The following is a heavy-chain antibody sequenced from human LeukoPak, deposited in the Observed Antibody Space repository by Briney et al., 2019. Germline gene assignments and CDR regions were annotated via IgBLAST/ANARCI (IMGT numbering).Heavy chain of an antibody. D-gene: IGHD2-2*01. Sequence: GASVKLSCKASGYTFTGYYMHWVRQAPGQGLEWMGWIKPNSGGTNYAQKFQGRVSMTRDTSISTAYMELSRLRSDDTAVYYCARARGDIVVVPAAIWFDPWGQGTLVTVSS. V-gene: IGHV1-2*02. CDR1: GYTFTGYY. CDR2: IKPNSGGT. J-gene: IGHJ5*02. CDR3: ARARGDIVVVPAAIWFDP.